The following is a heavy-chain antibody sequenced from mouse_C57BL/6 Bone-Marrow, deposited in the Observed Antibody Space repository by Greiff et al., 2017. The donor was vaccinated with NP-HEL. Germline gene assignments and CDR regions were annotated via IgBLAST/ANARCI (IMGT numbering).Heavy chain of an antibody. CDR2: IHPNSGST. Sequence: QVQLQQPGAELVKPGASVKLSCKASGYTFTSYWMHWVKQRPGQGLEWIGMIHPNSGSTNYHEKFKSKATLTVDKSSSTAYMQRSSLTSEDSAVYYCARAFYYPWFAYWGQGTLVTVSA. CDR3: ARAFYYPWFAY. D-gene: IGHD2-1*01. CDR1: GYTFTSYW. V-gene: IGHV1-64*01. J-gene: IGHJ3*01.